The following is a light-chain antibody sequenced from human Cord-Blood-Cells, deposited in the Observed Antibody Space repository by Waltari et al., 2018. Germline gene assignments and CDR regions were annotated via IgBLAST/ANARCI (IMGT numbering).Light chain of an antibody. CDR1: SSDVGGYNY. J-gene: IGLJ3*02. Sequence: QSALTQPASVSGSPGQSITISCTGTSSDVGGYNYVSWYQQHPGKAPKLMIYDVSKRPSGVFKRFSGSKSCNTASLTISGLQAEDEADYYCSSYTSSSTWVFGGGTKLTVL. CDR2: DVS. V-gene: IGLV2-14*01. CDR3: SSYTSSSTWV.